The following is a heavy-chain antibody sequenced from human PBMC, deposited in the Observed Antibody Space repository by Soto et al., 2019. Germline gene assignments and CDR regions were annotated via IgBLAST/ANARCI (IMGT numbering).Heavy chain of an antibody. D-gene: IGHD2-8*01. J-gene: IGHJ4*02. CDR3: ARGPHPYFNDY. V-gene: IGHV1-8*01. CDR1: GYTFTSYD. Sequence: QVQLVQSGAEVKKPGASVKVSCKASGYTFTSYDINWVRQATGQGLEWMGWMNPNNNNTGYAHKFQGRVTMTRNTSISTAYMELSRLGSEDTAVYYCARGPHPYFNDYWGQGTLVTVSS. CDR2: MNPNNNNT.